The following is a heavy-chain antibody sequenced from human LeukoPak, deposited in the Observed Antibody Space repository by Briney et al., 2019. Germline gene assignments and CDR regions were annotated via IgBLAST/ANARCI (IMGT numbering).Heavy chain of an antibody. D-gene: IGHD4-17*01. CDR3: AKGTSGGDYGDSYYMDV. J-gene: IGHJ6*03. Sequence: GGSLRLSCAASGFTFDDYAMHWVWQAPGKGLEWVSGISWNSGNIGYAGSVKGRFTISRDNAKNSLYLHMNSLRAEDMALYYCAKGTSGGDYGDSYYMDVWGKGTTVTVSS. CDR2: ISWNSGNI. CDR1: GFTFDDYA. V-gene: IGHV3-9*03.